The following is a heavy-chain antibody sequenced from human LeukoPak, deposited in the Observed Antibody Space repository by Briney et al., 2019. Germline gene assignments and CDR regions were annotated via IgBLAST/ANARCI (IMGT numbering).Heavy chain of an antibody. D-gene: IGHD1-26*01. J-gene: IGHJ4*02. CDR2: INPYGSST. V-gene: IGHV3-74*01. CDR3: ARGNSGSSGLWDS. CDR1: GFSISTYW. Sequence: GGSLRLSCVASGFSISTYWMHWVRQAPGKGLVWVSRINPYGSSTNYADSVKGRFTISRDSARNTVYLQMNSLRADDTAVYYCARGNSGSSGLWDSWGQGTLVTASS.